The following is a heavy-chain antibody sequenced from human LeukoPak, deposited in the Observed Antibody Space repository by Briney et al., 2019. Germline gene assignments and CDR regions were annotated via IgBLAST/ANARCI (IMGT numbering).Heavy chain of an antibody. Sequence: GGSLRLSCAASGFTFSSYAMHWVRQAPGKGLEYVSAISSNGGSTYYANSVKGRFTISRDNSKNTLYLQMGSLRAEDMAVYYCAKVFGLRYFDWLSRLHYYYYYMDVWGKGTTVTISS. CDR1: GFTFSSYA. D-gene: IGHD3-9*01. CDR3: AKVFGLRYFDWLSRLHYYYYYMDV. V-gene: IGHV3-64*01. CDR2: ISSNGGST. J-gene: IGHJ6*03.